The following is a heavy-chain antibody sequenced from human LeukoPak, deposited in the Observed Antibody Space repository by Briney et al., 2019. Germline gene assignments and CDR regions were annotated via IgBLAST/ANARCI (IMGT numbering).Heavy chain of an antibody. D-gene: IGHD1/OR15-1a*01. V-gene: IGHV4-39*07. Sequence: TSETLSLTCTVSGGSISSSSYYWGWIRQPPGKGLEWIGSIYYSGSTYYNPSLKSRVTISVDTSKNQFSLKLSSVTAADTAVYYCTTTLPRIVEVSGNWFDPWGQGTLVTVSS. J-gene: IGHJ5*02. CDR3: TTTLPRIVEVSGNWFDP. CDR1: GGSISSSSYY. CDR2: IYYSGST.